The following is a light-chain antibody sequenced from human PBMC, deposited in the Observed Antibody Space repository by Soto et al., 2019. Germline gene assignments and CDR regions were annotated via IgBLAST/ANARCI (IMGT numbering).Light chain of an antibody. CDR2: WAS. J-gene: IGKJ4*01. CDR3: QQYYSTLLT. V-gene: IGKV4-1*01. Sequence: DIVMTQSPDSLAVSLGERATINCKSSQSVLYSSNNKNYLAWYQQKPGQPPKLLIYWASTRESGVPDRFSGSGSGTDFTLTISSLQAEDVAVYYCQQYYSTLLTFGGGTKGAIK. CDR1: QSVLYSSNNKNY.